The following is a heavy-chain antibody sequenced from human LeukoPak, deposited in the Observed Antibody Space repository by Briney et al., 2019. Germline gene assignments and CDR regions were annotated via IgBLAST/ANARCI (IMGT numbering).Heavy chain of an antibody. Sequence: GGSLRLSRTASGFTFDDYVIHWVRQAPGKGLEWVSLINADTTGTYYADSVKGRFTISRDNSKKSLYLQMNSLRADDTALYYCAKGGHSGYEEGPYSFNIWGQGTLVTVSS. CDR2: INADTTGT. V-gene: IGHV3-43*02. D-gene: IGHD5-12*01. J-gene: IGHJ4*02. CDR1: GFTFDDYV. CDR3: AKGGHSGYEEGPYSFNI.